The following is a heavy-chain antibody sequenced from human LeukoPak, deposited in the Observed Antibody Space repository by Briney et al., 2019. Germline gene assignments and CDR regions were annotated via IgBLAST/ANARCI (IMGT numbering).Heavy chain of an antibody. Sequence: SETLSLTCAVSGGSANSGSYYWSWIRQHPGKGLEWIGYIYYSGSTYYNPSLKSRVTISVDTSKNQFSLKLSSVTAADTAVYYCARAGSSFTFDYWGQGTLVTVSS. V-gene: IGHV4-31*11. CDR2: IYYSGST. D-gene: IGHD6-13*01. CDR3: ARAGSSFTFDY. J-gene: IGHJ4*02. CDR1: GGSANSGSYY.